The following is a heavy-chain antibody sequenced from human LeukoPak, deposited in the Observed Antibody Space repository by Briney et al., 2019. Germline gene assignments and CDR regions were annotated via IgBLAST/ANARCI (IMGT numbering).Heavy chain of an antibody. J-gene: IGHJ4*02. Sequence: GESLKISCKGSGYIFTSYWIGWVRQMPGKGLEWMGIIYPGDSDTRYSPSFQGQVTISADKSISTAYLQWSSLKASDTAMYYCARLRDHGSISEYDRLIDYYDSSGYNFDYWGQGTLVTVSS. CDR3: ARLRDHGSISEYDRLIDYYDSSGYNFDY. CDR2: IYPGDSDT. CDR1: GYIFTSYW. V-gene: IGHV5-51*01. D-gene: IGHD3-22*01.